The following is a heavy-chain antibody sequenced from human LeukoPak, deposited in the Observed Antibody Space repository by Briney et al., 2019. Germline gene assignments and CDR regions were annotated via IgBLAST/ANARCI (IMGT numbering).Heavy chain of an antibody. J-gene: IGHJ4*02. V-gene: IGHV4-61*02. CDR2: ISSSGST. Sequence: SETLSLTCTVSGGSISSGSYYWSWFRQPARKGLEWIGRISSSGSTNYNPSLKSRVTISVDTSKNQLFLKLSSVTATDTAVYYCAREAPRPDYWGQGTLVTVSS. CDR3: AREAPRPDY. CDR1: GGSISSGSYY.